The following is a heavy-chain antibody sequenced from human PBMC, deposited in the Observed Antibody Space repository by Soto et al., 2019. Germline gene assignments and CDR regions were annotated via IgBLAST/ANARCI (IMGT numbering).Heavy chain of an antibody. Sequence: ASVKVSCKASGYTFTSYYMHWVRQAPGQGLEWMGIINPSGGSTSYAQKFQGRVTMTRDTSTSTVYMELSSLRSEDTAVYYCARDMSYYYGSGSSDAFDIWGQGTTVTVSS. D-gene: IGHD3-10*01. CDR2: INPSGGST. CDR1: GYTFTSYY. V-gene: IGHV1-46*01. J-gene: IGHJ3*02. CDR3: ARDMSYYYGSGSSDAFDI.